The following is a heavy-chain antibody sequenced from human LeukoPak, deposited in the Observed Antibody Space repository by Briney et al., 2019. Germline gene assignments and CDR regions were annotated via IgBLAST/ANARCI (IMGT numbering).Heavy chain of an antibody. D-gene: IGHD5-24*01. J-gene: IGHJ4*02. CDR3: ARGWPPDY. CDR1: GFTFSGYA. V-gene: IGHV3-30-3*01. CDR2: ILYDGTNK. Sequence: PGGSLRLSCAASGFTFSGYAMQWVSQAPGKGLEWVAVILYDGTNKYYADSVKGRFTISRDNSKSTLYLQMDSLRPEDTAVYYCARGWPPDYWGQGTLVTVSS.